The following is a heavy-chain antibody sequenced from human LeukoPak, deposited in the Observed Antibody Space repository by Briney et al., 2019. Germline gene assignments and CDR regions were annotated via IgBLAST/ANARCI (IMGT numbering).Heavy chain of an antibody. CDR1: GYTFTSYY. D-gene: IGHD6-19*01. CDR3: ARGGIAVPGAYYFDY. CDR2: INPSGGST. V-gene: IGHV1-46*01. Sequence: ASVKVSCKASGYTFTSYYMHWVRQAPGQGLEWMGIINPSGGSTSYAQKFQGRVTMTRNTSISTAYMELSSLRSEDTAVYYCARGGIAVPGAYYFDYWGQGTLVTVSS. J-gene: IGHJ4*02.